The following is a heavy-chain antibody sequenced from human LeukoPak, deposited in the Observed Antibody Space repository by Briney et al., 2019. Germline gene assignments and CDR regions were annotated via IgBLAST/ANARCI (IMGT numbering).Heavy chain of an antibody. CDR3: AKDGSGNWFDP. Sequence: GGSLRLSCSASGFTFTTYGMNWVRQAPGKGLEWVSGIGGSGTRTYYADSVKGRFTISRDNSKNTLYLQMNSLRDEDTAVYYCAKDGSGNWFDPWGQGTLVTVSS. J-gene: IGHJ5*02. CDR1: GFTFTTYG. V-gene: IGHV3-23*01. CDR2: IGGSGTRT. D-gene: IGHD3-10*01.